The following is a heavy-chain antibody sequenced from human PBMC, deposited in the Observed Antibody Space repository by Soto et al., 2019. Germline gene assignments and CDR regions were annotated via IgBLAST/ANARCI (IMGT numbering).Heavy chain of an antibody. D-gene: IGHD6-19*01. CDR3: ARSYTSGWSAY. V-gene: IGHV3-66*01. CDR1: GFTVSRSY. Sequence: EVQLVESGGGLVQPGGSLRLSCAASGFTVSRSYMSWVRQAPGKGLEWVPNFYIDGNTYYADSVKGRFTISRDSSKNTLYLQMNSLRVEDTAVYYCARSYTSGWSAYWGQGTLVTVSS. CDR2: FYIDGNT. J-gene: IGHJ4*02.